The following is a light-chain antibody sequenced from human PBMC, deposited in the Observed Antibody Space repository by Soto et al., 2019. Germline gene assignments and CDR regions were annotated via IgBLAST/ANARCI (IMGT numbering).Light chain of an antibody. CDR3: EAWDDSVNGRV. CDR1: NSNIGSNT. Sequence: VLTQPPSASGTRGQRVTISCSGSNSNIGSNTVNWYQQLPGTAPKLLIYYDNLRPSGVPDRISGSKSGTSASLAISGLQSDAAADYHCEAWDDSVNGRVVGTGTKVTVL. V-gene: IGLV1-44*01. CDR2: YDN. J-gene: IGLJ1*01.